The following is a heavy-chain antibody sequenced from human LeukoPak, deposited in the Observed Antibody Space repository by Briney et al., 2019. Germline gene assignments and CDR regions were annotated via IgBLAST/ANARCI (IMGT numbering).Heavy chain of an antibody. V-gene: IGHV4-34*01. D-gene: IGHD3-9*01. CDR1: GGSFSGYY. CDR3: ARGGAGLRYFDWLSSWFDP. J-gene: IGHJ5*02. CDR2: INHSGST. Sequence: SETLSLTCAVYGGSFSGYYWSWIRQPPGKGLEWIGEINHSGSTNYNPSLKSRVTISVDTSKNQFSVKLSSVTAADTAVYYCARGGAGLRYFDWLSSWFDPWGQGTLVTVSS.